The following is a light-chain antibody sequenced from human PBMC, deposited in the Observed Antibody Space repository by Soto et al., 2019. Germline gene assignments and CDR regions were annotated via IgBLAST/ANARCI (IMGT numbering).Light chain of an antibody. CDR1: ISDVGSYNF. CDR2: DVT. V-gene: IGLV2-11*01. CDR3: SSYAGRYSVV. Sequence: QSALTQPASVSGSPGQSITISCSGTISDVGSYNFVSWYQQHPGKAPKVMIYDVTNRPSGVPDRFSGSKSGNTASLTISGLQAEDEADYYCSSYAGRYSVVFGGGTKLTVL. J-gene: IGLJ2*01.